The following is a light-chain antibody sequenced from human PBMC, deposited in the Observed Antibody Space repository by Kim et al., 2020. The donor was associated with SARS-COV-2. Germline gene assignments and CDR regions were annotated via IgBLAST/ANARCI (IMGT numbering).Light chain of an antibody. CDR2: FDS. CDR3: QVWDSASDQWV. CDR1: NIGTKS. J-gene: IGLJ3*02. V-gene: IGLV3-21*01. Sequence: SYELTQPHSLSVAPGKTATITCGGNNIGTKSVHWYQQKPGQAPILVIFFDSDRPSVIPERFSGSNSGNTAALTISRVEAGDEADYFCQVWDSASDQWVFG.